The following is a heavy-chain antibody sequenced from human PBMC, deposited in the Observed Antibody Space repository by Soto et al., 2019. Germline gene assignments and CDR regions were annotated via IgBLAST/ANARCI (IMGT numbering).Heavy chain of an antibody. CDR2: INHSGST. CDR3: ARVVSYRSWFDP. CDR1: GGSFGGYY. Sequence: XGTLSLTGAVYGGSFGGYYWSWIRQPPGKGLEWIGEINHSGSTNYNPSLKSRVTISVDTSKNQFSLKLSSVTAADTAVYYCARVVSYRSWFDPWGQGTLVTVSS. V-gene: IGHV4-34*01. J-gene: IGHJ5*02. D-gene: IGHD2-2*02.